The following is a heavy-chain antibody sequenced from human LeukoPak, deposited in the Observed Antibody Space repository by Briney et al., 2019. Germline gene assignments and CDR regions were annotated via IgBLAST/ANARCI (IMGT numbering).Heavy chain of an antibody. CDR1: GFTVSSNY. V-gene: IGHV3-23*01. D-gene: IGHD6-13*01. Sequence: GGSLRLSCAASGFTVSSNYMSWVRQAPGKGLEWVSTISSSGGRTYYADSVKGHFTISRDDSKNTLYLQMNSLRAEDTAVYFCAKGSMRTWYGYYFDYWGQGTLVTVSS. J-gene: IGHJ4*02. CDR3: AKGSMRTWYGYYFDY. CDR2: ISSSGGRT.